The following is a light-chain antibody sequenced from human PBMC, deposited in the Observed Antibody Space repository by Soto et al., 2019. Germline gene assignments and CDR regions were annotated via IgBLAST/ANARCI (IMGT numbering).Light chain of an antibody. J-gene: IGKJ4*01. Sequence: EIVLTQSPGTLSLSPGERVTLSCRASQSVTSSYLAWYQQKPGQAPRPLIYGASTRATGIPDRFSGSGSGTDFTLTISRLEPEDFAVYYCQQYGSSRLTFGGGTKVDIK. V-gene: IGKV3-20*01. CDR2: GAS. CDR1: QSVTSSY. CDR3: QQYGSSRLT.